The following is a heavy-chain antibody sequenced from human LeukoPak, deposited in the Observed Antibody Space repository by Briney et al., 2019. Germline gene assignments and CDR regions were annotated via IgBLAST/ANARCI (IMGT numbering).Heavy chain of an antibody. V-gene: IGHV3-48*04. CDR1: GFTFSSYS. CDR2: ISSSSSTI. J-gene: IGHJ5*02. Sequence: GGSLRLSCAASGFTFSSYSMNWVRQAPGKGLEWVAYISSSSSTIYYADSVKGRFTISRDDAKSSLYLQMNSLRAEDTAVYYCARSRVAVTTNWLDPWGQGTLVTVSS. D-gene: IGHD4-17*01. CDR3: ARSRVAVTTNWLDP.